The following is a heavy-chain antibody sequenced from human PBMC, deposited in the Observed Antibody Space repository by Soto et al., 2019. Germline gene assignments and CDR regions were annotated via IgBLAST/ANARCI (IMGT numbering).Heavy chain of an antibody. CDR2: INTNTGDT. D-gene: IGHD1-26*01. J-gene: IGHJ5*02. V-gene: IGHV1-2*04. CDR3: ARWVGASNWFDH. CDR1: GYTFTGYH. Sequence: ASVKVSCKTSGYTFTGYHIQWVRQAPGQGLEWMGWINTNTGDTNYAQKFQGWVTMTRDTSINTAYVQLSRLTSDDTAVYYCARWVGASNWFDHWGQGTLVTVSS.